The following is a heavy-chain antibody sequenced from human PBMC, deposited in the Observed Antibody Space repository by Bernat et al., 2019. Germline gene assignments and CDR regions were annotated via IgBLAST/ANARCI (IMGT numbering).Heavy chain of an antibody. Sequence: QAQLVESGGGVVQPGTSLKLSCAASGFTFSNYGMNWVRQAPGKGLEWVAVIWYDGSRKYYADSVKGRFTISRDNSKNTLFLELNSLRAEDTAVYYWGGEDPVAGRAVSDHWGQGTLVPVSS. CDR3: GGEDPVAGRAVSDH. CDR2: IWYDGSRK. V-gene: IGHV3-33*01. CDR1: GFTFSNYG. J-gene: IGHJ4*02. D-gene: IGHD6-19*01.